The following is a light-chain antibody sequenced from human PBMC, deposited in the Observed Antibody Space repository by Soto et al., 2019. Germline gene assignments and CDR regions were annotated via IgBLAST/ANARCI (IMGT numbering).Light chain of an antibody. CDR1: SSDVGGYNY. CDR2: DVS. V-gene: IGLV2-14*01. Sequence: QSALIQSASVSGSPGQSITISCTGASSDVGGYNYVSWYQQHPGKAPKLMIYDVSSRPSGVSDRFSGSKSGNTASLTISGLQAEDEADYYCSSYTISSTVVFGGGTKLTVL. CDR3: SSYTISSTVV. J-gene: IGLJ2*01.